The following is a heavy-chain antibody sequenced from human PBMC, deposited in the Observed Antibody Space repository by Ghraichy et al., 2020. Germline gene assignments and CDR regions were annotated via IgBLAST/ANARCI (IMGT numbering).Heavy chain of an antibody. V-gene: IGHV4-61*02. CDR3: ARAGERQISAWFDL. J-gene: IGHJ2*01. CDR2: IYTSGST. D-gene: IGHD6-25*01. Sequence: SETLSLTCTVSGGSISSGSYFWNWIRQPAGKGLEWIGRIYTSGSTNYNPSLTSRVTISVDTSKNQFSLKLSSVTVADTAVYYCARAGERQISAWFDLWGRGTLVTVSS. CDR1: GGSISSGSYF.